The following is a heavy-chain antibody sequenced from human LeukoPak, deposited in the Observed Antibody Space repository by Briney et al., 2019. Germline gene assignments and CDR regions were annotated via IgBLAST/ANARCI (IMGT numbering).Heavy chain of an antibody. J-gene: IGHJ6*03. V-gene: IGHV4-38-2*02. CDR1: GYFISSGYY. CDR2: IHHSGST. Sequence: SETLSLTCTVSGYFISSGYYWGWIRQPPGKGLQWIGSIHHSGSTYYNPSLKSRVTISVDTSKNQFSLKLSSVTAADTAVYYCARDRVGQQLVGRKYYYYYMDVWGKGTTVTISS. CDR3: ARDRVGQQLVGRKYYYYYMDV. D-gene: IGHD6-13*01.